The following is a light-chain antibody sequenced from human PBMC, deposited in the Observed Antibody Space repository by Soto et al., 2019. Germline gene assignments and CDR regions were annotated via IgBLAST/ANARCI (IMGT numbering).Light chain of an antibody. CDR3: QPYGSSGT. J-gene: IGKJ1*01. CDR2: DAS. Sequence: LTQSPATLYLARGEVATLSCRASQRVSSYLAWYQQKPGQAPRLLIYDASNRATGIPARFSGSGSRTDFTLTISRLEPEDFAVYYCQPYGSSGTFGQGTKVDIK. V-gene: IGKV3-11*01. CDR1: QRVSSY.